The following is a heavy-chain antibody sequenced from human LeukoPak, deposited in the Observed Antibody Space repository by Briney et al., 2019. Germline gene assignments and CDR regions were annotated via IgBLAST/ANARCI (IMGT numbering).Heavy chain of an antibody. D-gene: IGHD3-10*01. CDR1: GGSISSYY. CDR2: IYYTGKT. Sequence: SETLSLTCTVSGGSISSYYWSWIRQPPGKALEWIGYIYYTGKTYYNPSLEGRVTILVDTSRNHFSVKLSSVTAADTAVYYCARSQNYYGSGDYWSQGTLVTVSS. CDR3: ARSQNYYGSGDY. J-gene: IGHJ4*02. V-gene: IGHV4-59*01.